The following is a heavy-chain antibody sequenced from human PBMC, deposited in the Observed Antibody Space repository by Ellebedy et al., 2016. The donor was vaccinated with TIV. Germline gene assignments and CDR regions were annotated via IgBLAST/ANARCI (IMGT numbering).Heavy chain of an antibody. CDR1: GFTFSSYG. CDR2: IEYDGRNK. D-gene: IGHD3-22*01. J-gene: IGHJ4*02. Sequence: GESLKISCVASGFTFSSYGMHWVRQAPGKGLEWVAVIEYDGRNKYYADSVKGRFTVSRDNSKNTVYLQMNSLRADDTAVYYWARDGKYYDVSRHFDHWGQGTLVTVSS. V-gene: IGHV3-33*01. CDR3: ARDGKYYDVSRHFDH.